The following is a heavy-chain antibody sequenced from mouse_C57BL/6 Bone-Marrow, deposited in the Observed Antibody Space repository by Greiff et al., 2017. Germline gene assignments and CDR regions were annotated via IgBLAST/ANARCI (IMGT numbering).Heavy chain of an antibody. CDR3: ARDSSGSLYFDY. CDR2: INPYNGGT. CDR1: GYTFTDYY. J-gene: IGHJ2*01. D-gene: IGHD3-2*02. Sequence: VHVKQSGPVLVKPGASVKMSCKASGYTFTDYYMNWVKQSHGKSLEWIGVINPYNGGTSYNQKFKGKATLTVDKSSSTAYMELNSLTSEDSAVYYCARDSSGSLYFDYWGQGTTLTVSS. V-gene: IGHV1-19*01.